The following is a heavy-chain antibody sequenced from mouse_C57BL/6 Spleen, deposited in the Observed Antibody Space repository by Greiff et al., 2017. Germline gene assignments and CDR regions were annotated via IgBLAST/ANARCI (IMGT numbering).Heavy chain of an antibody. CDR3: ASWEFGY. CDR2: IYPSDSET. J-gene: IGHJ2*01. CDR1: GYTFTSYW. Sequence: QVQLQQPGAELVRPGSSVKLSCKASGYTFTSYWMEWVKQRPGQGLEWIGNIYPSDSETHYNQKFKDKATLTVDKSSSTAYMQLSSLTSADSAVYYYASWEFGYWGQGTTLTGSS. D-gene: IGHD4-1*01. V-gene: IGHV1-61*01.